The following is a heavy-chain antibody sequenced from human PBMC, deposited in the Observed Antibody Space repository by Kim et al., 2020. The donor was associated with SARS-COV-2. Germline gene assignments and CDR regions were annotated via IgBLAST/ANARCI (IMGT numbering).Heavy chain of an antibody. Sequence: GGSLRLSCAASGFTFDDYGMSWVRQTPGKGLEWVSGINRNSGNIGYADSVKGRFTISRDNAKKSLYLQMNGLRVEDTALYYCVRGYAGGPFDLWGQGSLVTVSS. CDR2: INRNSGNI. V-gene: IGHV3-20*04. D-gene: IGHD3-16*01. CDR1: GFTFDDYG. CDR3: VRGYAGGPFDL. J-gene: IGHJ4*02.